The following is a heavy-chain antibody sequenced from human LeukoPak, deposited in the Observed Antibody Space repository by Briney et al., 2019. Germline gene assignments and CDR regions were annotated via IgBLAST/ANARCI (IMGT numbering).Heavy chain of an antibody. J-gene: IGHJ4*02. CDR1: GYTFTGYY. CDR2: INPNSGGT. V-gene: IGHV1-2*02. CDR3: ARATAKDIVVVVAATRLDY. D-gene: IGHD2-15*01. Sequence: GASVKVSCKASGYTFTGYYMHWVRQAPGQGLEWMGWINPNSGGTNYARKFQGRVTMTRDTSISTAYMELSRLRSDDTAVYYCARATAKDIVVVVAATRLDYWGQGTLVTVSS.